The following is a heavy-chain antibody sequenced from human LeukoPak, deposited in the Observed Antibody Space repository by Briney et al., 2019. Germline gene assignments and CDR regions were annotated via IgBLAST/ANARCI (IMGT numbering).Heavy chain of an antibody. CDR1: GFTFSSYG. CDR3: AKDDGSYSSSWFDY. CDR2: IRYDGSNK. D-gene: IGHD6-13*01. V-gene: IGHV3-30*02. Sequence: GGSLRLSCGASGFTFSSYGMHWVRQAPGKGLEWVAFIRYDGSNKYYADSVKGRFTISRDNSKNTLYLQMNSLRAEDTAVYYCAKDDGSYSSSWFDYWGQGTLVTVSS. J-gene: IGHJ4*02.